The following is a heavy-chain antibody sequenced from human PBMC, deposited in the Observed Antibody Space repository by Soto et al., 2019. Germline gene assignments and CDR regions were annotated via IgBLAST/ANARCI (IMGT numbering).Heavy chain of an antibody. CDR2: IHYSGST. Sequence: SETLSLTCAVSGGSISSGGYSWSWIRQPPGKGLEWIRFIHYSGSTNYNPSLKGRVTMSVDTSKNQFSLKLTSVNTADTAIYYCTRGGDPYKTGHWGQGTLVTVSS. CDR1: GGSISSGGYS. CDR3: TRGGDPYKTGH. D-gene: IGHD2-21*01. V-gene: IGHV4-61*08. J-gene: IGHJ4*02.